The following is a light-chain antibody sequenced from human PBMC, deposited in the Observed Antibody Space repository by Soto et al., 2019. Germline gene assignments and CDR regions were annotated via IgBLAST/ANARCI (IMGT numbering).Light chain of an antibody. CDR2: GAS. J-gene: IGKJ1*01. CDR3: QQSYIAPRT. V-gene: IGKV3-20*01. Sequence: EIMLKQSPGTLSLSPGERATLSCRASQSISSGYLAWYQQKPGQAPRLLIYGASSRATGIPDRFSGSGSETDFTLTISSLHPEDFATYYCQQSYIAPRTFGQGTKVDNK. CDR1: QSISSGY.